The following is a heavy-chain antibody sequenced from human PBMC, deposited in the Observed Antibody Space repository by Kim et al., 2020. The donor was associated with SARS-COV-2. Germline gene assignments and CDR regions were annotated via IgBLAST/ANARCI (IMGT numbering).Heavy chain of an antibody. V-gene: IGHV3-30*18. Sequence: GGSLRLSCAASGFTFSSYGMHWVRQAPGKGLEWVAVISYDGSNKYYADSVKGRFTISRDNSKNTLYLQMNSLRAEDTAVYYCAKDAVYSSSWYKGWHFEYWGQGALVTVSS. D-gene: IGHD6-13*01. CDR2: ISYDGSNK. CDR3: AKDAVYSSSWYKGWHFEY. CDR1: GFTFSSYG. J-gene: IGHJ4*02.